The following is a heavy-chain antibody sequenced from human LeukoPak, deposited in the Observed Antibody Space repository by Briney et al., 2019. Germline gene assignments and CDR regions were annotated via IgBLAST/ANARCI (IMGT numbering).Heavy chain of an antibody. V-gene: IGHV4-38-2*02. J-gene: IGHJ4*02. CDR2: IYHSGST. CDR1: GYSISSGYY. Sequence: NPSETLSLTCTVSGYSISSGYYWGWIRQPPGKGLEWIGSIYHSGSTYYNPSLKSRVTISVDTSKNQFSLKLSSVTAADTAVYYCASFGGGDYFDYWGQGTLVTVSS. CDR3: ASFGGGDYFDY. D-gene: IGHD3-10*01.